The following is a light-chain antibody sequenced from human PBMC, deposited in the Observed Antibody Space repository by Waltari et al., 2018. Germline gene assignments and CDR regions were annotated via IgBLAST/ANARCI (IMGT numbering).Light chain of an antibody. CDR3: CSYVGSNIYWV. Sequence: QSALTQPRSVSGSPGQSVTISCTGTSSDVGVYNYVSWYQQHPAKAPKLIIYDINKRPSGVPDRFSGSKSGNTASLTISGLQAEDEADYYCCSYVGSNIYWVFGGGTKLTVL. J-gene: IGLJ3*02. V-gene: IGLV2-11*01. CDR1: SSDVGVYNY. CDR2: DIN.